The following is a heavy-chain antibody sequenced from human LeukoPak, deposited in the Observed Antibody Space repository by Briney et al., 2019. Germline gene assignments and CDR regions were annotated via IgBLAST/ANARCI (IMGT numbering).Heavy chain of an antibody. CDR2: INPNSGGT. Sequence: ASVKVSCKASGYTFTDYYIQWMRQAPGQGLEWMGWINPNSGGTKYAQKFQGRVTMTSDTSISTTYMDLSRLSSDDTAVYYCARAGGVDYYGSGSYVFDYWGQGTLVTVSS. CDR3: ARAGGVDYYGSGSYVFDY. CDR1: GYTFTDYY. V-gene: IGHV1-2*02. D-gene: IGHD3-10*01. J-gene: IGHJ4*02.